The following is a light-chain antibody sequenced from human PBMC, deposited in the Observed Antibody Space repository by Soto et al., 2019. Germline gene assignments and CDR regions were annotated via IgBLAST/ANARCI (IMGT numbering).Light chain of an antibody. CDR2: GAS. CDR1: QSVSSSY. Sequence: EVVLTQSPGTLSLSPGEKATISCRDSQSVSSSYLAWYQQKPGQAPRLLIYGASSRATGIPDRFSGSGSGTDFTLTISRLEPEDFAVYYCQQYGSSPLTFGQGTKVDIK. CDR3: QQYGSSPLT. J-gene: IGKJ1*01. V-gene: IGKV3-20*01.